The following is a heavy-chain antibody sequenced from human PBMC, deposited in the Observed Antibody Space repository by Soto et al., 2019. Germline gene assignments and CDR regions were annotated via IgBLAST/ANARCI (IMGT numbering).Heavy chain of an antibody. CDR3: ARVLQHPYGRGWRSLYWDFEN. CDR2: IIPIFRST. J-gene: IGHJ2*01. Sequence: QVQLVQSGAEVKKPGSSVKVSCKASGGTFNSYALTWVRQAPGHGLEWMGGIIPIFRSTNYAQKFQGRVTITANRSTSTGSVELSSLRYVDTAVYDCARVLQHPYGRGWRSLYWDFENWGRGTLVTVSS. V-gene: IGHV1-69*06. CDR1: GGTFNSYA. D-gene: IGHD6-19*01.